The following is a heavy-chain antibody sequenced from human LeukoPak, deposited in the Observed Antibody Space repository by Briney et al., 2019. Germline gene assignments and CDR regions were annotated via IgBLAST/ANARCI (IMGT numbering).Heavy chain of an antibody. CDR3: ARGRSDALRYFDWLGYYYYGMDV. CDR1: GFTFSSYG. D-gene: IGHD3-9*01. V-gene: IGHV4-34*01. Sequence: GSLRLSCAAPGFTFSSYGMHWVRQAPGKGLEWIGEINHSGSTNYNPSLKSRVTISVDTSKNQFSLKLSSVTAADTAVYYCARGRSDALRYFDWLGYYYYGMDVWGQGTTVTVSS. CDR2: INHSGST. J-gene: IGHJ6*02.